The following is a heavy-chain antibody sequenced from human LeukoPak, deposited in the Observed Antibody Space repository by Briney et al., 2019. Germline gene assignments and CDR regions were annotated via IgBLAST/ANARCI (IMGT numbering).Heavy chain of an antibody. CDR2: IYYSGST. J-gene: IGHJ4*02. Sequence: TSETLSLTCTVSGGSISSGDYYWSWIRQPPGKGLEWIGYIYYSGSTYYNPSLKSRVTISVDTSKNQFSLKLSSVTAADTAVCYCARVIVGATFDYWGQGTLVTVSS. D-gene: IGHD1-26*01. CDR3: ARVIVGATFDY. V-gene: IGHV4-30-4*08. CDR1: GGSISSGDYY.